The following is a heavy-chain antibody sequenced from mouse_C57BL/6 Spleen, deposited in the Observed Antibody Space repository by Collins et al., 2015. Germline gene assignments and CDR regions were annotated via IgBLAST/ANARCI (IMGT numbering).Heavy chain of an antibody. J-gene: IGHJ4*01. V-gene: IGHV9-3*01. CDR2: INTYSGVP. CDR1: GYTFTTYG. Sequence: QIQLVQSGPELKKPGETVKISCKASGYTFTTYGMSWVKQAPGKGLKWMGWINTYSGVPTYADDFKGRFAFSLETSASTAYLQINNLKNEDTATYFCARERGVMDYWGQGTSVTASS. CDR3: ARERGVMDY.